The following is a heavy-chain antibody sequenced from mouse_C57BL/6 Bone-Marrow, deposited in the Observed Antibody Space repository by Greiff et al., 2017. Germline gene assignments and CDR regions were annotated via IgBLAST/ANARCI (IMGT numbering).Heavy chain of an antibody. J-gene: IGHJ1*03. CDR3: AKGYFDV. CDR2: IYPGDGDT. V-gene: IGHV1-82*01. Sequence: VQLQQSGPELVKPGASVKISCKASGYAFSSSWMNWVQQRPGKGLEWIGRIYPGDGDTNYNGKFKGKATLTADKSSSTAYMQLSSLTSEDSAVYFCAKGYFDVWGTGTAVTVSS. CDR1: GYAFSSSW.